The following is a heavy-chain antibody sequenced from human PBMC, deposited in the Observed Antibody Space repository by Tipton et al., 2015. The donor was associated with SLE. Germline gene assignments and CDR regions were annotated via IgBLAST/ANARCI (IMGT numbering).Heavy chain of an antibody. CDR3: AGMSYPREGYFDY. Sequence: LRLSCTVSGGSISSTYWSWIRQPPGRGLEWIGYIYYSGSTYYNPSLKSRVTISVDTSKNQFSLKLSSVTAADTAVYYCAGMSYPREGYFDYWGQGTLVTVSS. J-gene: IGHJ4*02. CDR2: IYYSGST. V-gene: IGHV4-59*12. D-gene: IGHD1-26*01. CDR1: GGSISSTY.